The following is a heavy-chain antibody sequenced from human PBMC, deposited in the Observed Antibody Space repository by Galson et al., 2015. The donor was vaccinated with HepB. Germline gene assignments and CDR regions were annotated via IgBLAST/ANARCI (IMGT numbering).Heavy chain of an antibody. CDR2: ISYDGSNK. V-gene: IGHV3-30*18. D-gene: IGHD3-22*01. CDR1: GFTFSSYG. CDR3: AKDLYYYDSSGYYYIGVFDY. Sequence: SLRLSCAASGFTFSSYGMHWVRQAPGKGLEWVAVISYDGSNKYYADSVKGRFTISRDNSKNTLYLQVNSLRAEDTAVYYCAKDLYYYDSSGYYYIGVFDYWGQGTLVTVSS. J-gene: IGHJ4*02.